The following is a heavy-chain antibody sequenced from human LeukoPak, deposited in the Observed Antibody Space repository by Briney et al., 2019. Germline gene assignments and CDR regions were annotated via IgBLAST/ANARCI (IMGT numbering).Heavy chain of an antibody. CDR1: GFTFSSYT. V-gene: IGHV3-48*02. J-gene: IGHJ4*02. CDR3: ARGALRYSDY. Sequence: GGSLRLSCAAPGFTFSSYTMNWVRQAPGKGLEWVSSISSSSSAIYYAASVKGRFTISRDNAKNSLYLQMNSLRDEDTAVYYCARGALRYSDYWGQGTLVTVSS. D-gene: IGHD3-9*01. CDR2: ISSSSSAI.